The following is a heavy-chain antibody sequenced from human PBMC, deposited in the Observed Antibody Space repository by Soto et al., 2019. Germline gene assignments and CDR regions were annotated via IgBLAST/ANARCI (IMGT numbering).Heavy chain of an antibody. CDR1: GFTFSSYA. V-gene: IGHV3-30*18. J-gene: IGHJ4*02. D-gene: IGHD4-17*01. CDR2: ISYDGNNK. CDR3: AKDHRTTVTTRGGYFDY. Sequence: QVQLVESGGCVVQPGRYLRLSCAASGFTFSSYAMHWVRQAPGKGLEWVALISYDGNNKYSVDSVKGRFTISRANSKKMLYLQVNNLRAEDTALCYCAKDHRTTVTTRGGYFDYWGQGTLVSVSS.